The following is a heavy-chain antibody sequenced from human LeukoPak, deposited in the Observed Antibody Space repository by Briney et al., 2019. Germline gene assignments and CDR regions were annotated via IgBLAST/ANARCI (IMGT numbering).Heavy chain of an antibody. Sequence: SETLSLTCTVSGGSISSSSYYWGWIRQPPGKGLEWIGSIYYSGSTYYNPSLKSRVTISVDTSKNQFSLKLSSVTAADTAVYYCQYFDWLLLDYWGQGTLVTVSS. D-gene: IGHD3-9*01. CDR3: QYFDWLLLDY. J-gene: IGHJ4*02. CDR1: GGSISSSSYY. V-gene: IGHV4-39*01. CDR2: IYYSGST.